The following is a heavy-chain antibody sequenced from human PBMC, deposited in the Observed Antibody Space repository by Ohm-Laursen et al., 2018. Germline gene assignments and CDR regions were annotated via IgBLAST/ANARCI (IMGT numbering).Heavy chain of an antibody. CDR2: ISWNSGSI. CDR1: GFTFDDHA. J-gene: IGHJ6*02. CDR3: AKPTAAGTNHYYFGMDV. D-gene: IGHD6-13*01. V-gene: IGHV3-9*01. Sequence: SLRLSCAASGFTFDDHAMHWVRQAPGKGLEWVSGISWNSGSIAYADSVKGRFTISRDNAKNSLYLQMNSLRVDDTAMYYCAKPTAAGTNHYYFGMDVWGQGTTVTVSS.